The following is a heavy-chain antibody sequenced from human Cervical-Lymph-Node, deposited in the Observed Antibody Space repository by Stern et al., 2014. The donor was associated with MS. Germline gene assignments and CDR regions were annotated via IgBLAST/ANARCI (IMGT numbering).Heavy chain of an antibody. Sequence: VQLVESGPGLVKPSQTLSLTCTVSGASISSGTYYWSWIRQPAGKGLEWIGRIYNSGATNYNPSLKSRVTLSLDTSKNLFPLKLTSVTAADTAVYYCARDDALGPTRYHYAMDVWGQGTTVTVSS. CDR2: IYNSGAT. D-gene: IGHD1-26*01. J-gene: IGHJ6*02. V-gene: IGHV4-61*02. CDR1: GASISSGTYY. CDR3: ARDDALGPTRYHYAMDV.